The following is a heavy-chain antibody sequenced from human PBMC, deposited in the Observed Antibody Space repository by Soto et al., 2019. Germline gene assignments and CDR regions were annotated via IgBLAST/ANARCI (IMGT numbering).Heavy chain of an antibody. Sequence: QVQLQESGPGLVEPSQTLSLTCTVSGGSISSGGYFWSWIRQSPGKGLEWIGHIYNSGSTYSNPSPKSRTGISVDTSRNPFSLRLTSVTAADTAVYYCARGPSADKIDYWGQGTLVTVSS. CDR1: GGSISSGGYF. V-gene: IGHV4-30-4*01. CDR2: IYNSGST. D-gene: IGHD3-3*01. J-gene: IGHJ4*02. CDR3: ARGPSADKIDY.